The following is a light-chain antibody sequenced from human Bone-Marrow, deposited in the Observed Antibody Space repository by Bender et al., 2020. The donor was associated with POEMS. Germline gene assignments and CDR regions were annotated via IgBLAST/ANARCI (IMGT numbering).Light chain of an antibody. J-gene: IGLJ3*02. CDR1: SSKFGSYP. V-gene: IGLV1-44*01. CDR2: NNN. CDR3: ATWDDSLNGWV. Sequence: VTISCSGSSSKFGSYPVNWYQQLPGAAPKLVIFNNNQRPSGVPDRFSGSNSGTSASLAISGLLSDDEADFYCATWDDSLNGWVFGGGTKLTVL.